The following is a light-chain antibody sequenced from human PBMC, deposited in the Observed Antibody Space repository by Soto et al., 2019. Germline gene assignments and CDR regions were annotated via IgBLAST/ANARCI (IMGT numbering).Light chain of an antibody. CDR2: EVS. V-gene: IGLV2-14*01. CDR1: SSDVGGYNY. CDR3: SSSTSSSLRV. Sequence: QSALTQPASVSGSPGQSITISCTGTSSDVGGYNYVSWYQQHPGKAPKLMIYEVSNRPSGVSNRFSGSKSGNTASLPISGLQAEDDAAYYCSSSTSSSLRVFGAGTKLTVL. J-gene: IGLJ2*01.